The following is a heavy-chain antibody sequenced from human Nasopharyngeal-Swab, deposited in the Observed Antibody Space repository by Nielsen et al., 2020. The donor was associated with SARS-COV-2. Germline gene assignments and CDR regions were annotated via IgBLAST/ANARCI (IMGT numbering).Heavy chain of an antibody. V-gene: IGHV1-2*02. J-gene: IGHJ6*02. CDR3: ARDADSSSWYFSYYYYGMDV. CDR1: GYTFPGYY. D-gene: IGHD6-13*01. CDR2: INPNSGGT. Sequence: SVKVSCKASGYTFPGYYMHWVRQAPGQGLEWMGWINPNSGGTNYAQKFQGRVTMTRDTSISTAYMELSRLRSDDTAVYYCARDADSSSWYFSYYYYGMDVWGQGTTVTVSS.